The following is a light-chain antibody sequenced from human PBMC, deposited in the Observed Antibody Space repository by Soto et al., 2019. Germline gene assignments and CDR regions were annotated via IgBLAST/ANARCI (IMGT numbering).Light chain of an antibody. J-gene: IGKJ1*01. CDR1: QTISSW. Sequence: SAVCGAVKDSITLTCRASQTISSWLAWYQQKPGKAPKVLSDKASTLKSGGPSRFSGSRAGTEFTHTCGILHPADLVTYYSRVSARYLEAFAEGTNVDIK. V-gene: IGKV1-5*03. CDR3: RVSARYLEA. CDR2: KAS.